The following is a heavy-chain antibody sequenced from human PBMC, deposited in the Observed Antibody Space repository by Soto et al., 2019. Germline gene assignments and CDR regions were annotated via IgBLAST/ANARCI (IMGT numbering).Heavy chain of an antibody. Sequence: SETLSLTCTVSGGSISSYYWSWIRQPAGKGLEWIGRIYTSGSTNYNPSLKSRVTMSVDTSKNQFSLKLSSVTAADTAVYYCAREGASLLWFGELYYYYGMDVWGQGTTVTVSS. CDR1: GGSISSYY. CDR2: IYTSGST. D-gene: IGHD3-10*01. V-gene: IGHV4-4*07. J-gene: IGHJ6*02. CDR3: AREGASLLWFGELYYYYGMDV.